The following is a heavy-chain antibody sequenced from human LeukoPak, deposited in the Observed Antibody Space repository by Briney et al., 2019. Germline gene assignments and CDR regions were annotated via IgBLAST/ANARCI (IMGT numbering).Heavy chain of an antibody. Sequence: GGSLRLSCAASGFTYSNYSMNWVRQAPGKGLDWVSSIISSGSYIYYADSVKGRCTISRDNAKSSLYLQMNSLRDEDTAVYYCARDRCSGGSCYFDYWGQGTLVTVSS. CDR1: GFTYSNYS. V-gene: IGHV3-21*01. CDR3: ARDRCSGGSCYFDY. CDR2: IISSGSYI. J-gene: IGHJ4*02. D-gene: IGHD2-15*01.